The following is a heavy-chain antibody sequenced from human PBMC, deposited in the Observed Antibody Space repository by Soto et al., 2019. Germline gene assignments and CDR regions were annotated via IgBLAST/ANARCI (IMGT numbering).Heavy chain of an antibody. CDR1: GFTFSSYA. D-gene: IGHD4-17*01. V-gene: IGHV3-23*01. CDR3: AKAYGDDLFDY. Sequence: EVQLLESGGGLVQPGGSLRLSCAASGFTFSSYAMSWVRQAPGKGLEWVSAISGSGGSTYYADSVKGRFTISRDNSKNTLDLHMNSLSAEDTAVYYCAKAYGDDLFDYWGQGTLVTVSS. CDR2: ISGSGGST. J-gene: IGHJ4*02.